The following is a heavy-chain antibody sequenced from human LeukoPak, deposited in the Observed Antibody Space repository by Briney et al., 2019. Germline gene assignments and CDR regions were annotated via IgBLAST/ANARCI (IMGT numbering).Heavy chain of an antibody. CDR1: GFTFSSYA. CDR2: ISYDGSNK. J-gene: IGHJ3*02. D-gene: IGHD5-24*01. Sequence: GGSLRLSCAASGFTFSSYAMHWVRQAPGKGLEWVAVISYDGSNKYYADSVKGRFTISRDNSKNTLYLQMNSLRAEDTAVYYCAREGAHRDGYNYAFDIWGQGTMVTVSS. V-gene: IGHV3-30-3*01. CDR3: AREGAHRDGYNYAFDI.